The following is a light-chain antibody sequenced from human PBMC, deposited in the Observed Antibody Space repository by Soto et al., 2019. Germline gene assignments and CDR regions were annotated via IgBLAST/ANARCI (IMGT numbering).Light chain of an antibody. J-gene: IGKJ3*01. Sequence: EIVLTQSPGPLSLSPGERATLSCRASQSVSSSYLAWYQQKPGQAPRLPIYGASSRATGMPDRFSVSGSGTDFTLTISTLEPEAFVVDDDQQYGSSLFTFGPGTKVYIK. V-gene: IGKV3-20*01. CDR2: GAS. CDR1: QSVSSSY. CDR3: QQYGSSLFT.